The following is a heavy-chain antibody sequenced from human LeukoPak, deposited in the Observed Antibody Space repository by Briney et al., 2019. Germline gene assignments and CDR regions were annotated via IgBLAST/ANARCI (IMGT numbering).Heavy chain of an antibody. CDR1: GYTFTGYY. CDR2: INPNSGGT. D-gene: IGHD3-3*01. CDR3: ARGGPTYYDFWSGQNCFDP. V-gene: IGHV1-2*02. Sequence: ASVKVSCKTSGYTFTGYYMHWVRQAPGQGLEWMGWINPNSGGTNYAQKFQGRVTMTRATSITTAYMELSRLRSDDTAVYYCARGGPTYYDFWSGQNCFDPWGQGTLVTVSS. J-gene: IGHJ5*02.